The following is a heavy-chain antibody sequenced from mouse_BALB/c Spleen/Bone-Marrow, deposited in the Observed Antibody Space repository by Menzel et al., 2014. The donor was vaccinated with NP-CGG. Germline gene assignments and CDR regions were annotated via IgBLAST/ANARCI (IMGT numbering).Heavy chain of an antibody. D-gene: IGHD2-10*02. Sequence: EVQLQQSGAEPVKPGASVKLSCTASGFNIKDTYMHWVKQRPEQGLEWIGRIDPANGNTKYDPKFQGKATITADTSSNTAYLQLSSLTSEDTAVHYCTRGYGNYALYYYAMDYWGQGTSVTVSS. J-gene: IGHJ4*01. CDR1: GFNIKDTY. CDR3: TRGYGNYALYYYAMDY. CDR2: IDPANGNT. V-gene: IGHV14-3*02.